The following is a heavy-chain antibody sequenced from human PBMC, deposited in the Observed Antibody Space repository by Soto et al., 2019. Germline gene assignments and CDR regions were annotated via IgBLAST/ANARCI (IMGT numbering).Heavy chain of an antibody. V-gene: IGHV3-9*01. D-gene: IGHD2-21*01. J-gene: IGHJ4*02. Sequence: GGSLRLSCAASGFTFENYAMHWVRQAPGKGLEWVSGISWNSNVLGYADSVKGRFTISRDNTEDSLFLQMNSLRPEDTALYFCTKDIEDGVVDKQYFESWGQGARVTVFS. CDR2: ISWNSNVL. CDR1: GFTFENYA. CDR3: TKDIEDGVVDKQYFES.